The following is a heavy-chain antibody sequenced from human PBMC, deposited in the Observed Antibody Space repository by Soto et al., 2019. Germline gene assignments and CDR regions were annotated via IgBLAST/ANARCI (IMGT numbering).Heavy chain of an antibody. J-gene: IGHJ6*02. CDR2: LSGSGDST. D-gene: IGHD2-21*02. V-gene: IGHV3-23*01. CDR1: GFTFYNYFYNYA. CDR3: AIPFAYCGGDCYWYYYYGMDV. Sequence: EVQLLESGGDLVQPGGSLRLSCEASGFTFYNYFYNYAMNWVRQAPGKGLEWVSALSGSGDSTYYADSVKGRFTVSRDNSKNTLYLQMNNLRAEDTAIYYCAIPFAYCGGDCYWYYYYGMDVWGQGTTVTVSS.